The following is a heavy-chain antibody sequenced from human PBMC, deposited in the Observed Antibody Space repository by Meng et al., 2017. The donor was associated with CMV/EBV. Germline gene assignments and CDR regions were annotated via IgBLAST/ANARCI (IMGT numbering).Heavy chain of an antibody. D-gene: IGHD3-22*01. CDR1: GFTFSSYS. J-gene: IGHJ4*02. V-gene: IGHV3-21*01. Sequence: GESLKISCAASGFTFSSYSMNWVRQAPGKGLEWVSSISSSSSYIYYADSVKGRFTISRDNAKNSLYLQMNSLRAEDTAVYYCARWYYYDSSGYYDGGSSVDYWSQGTLVTVSS. CDR2: ISSSSSYI. CDR3: ARWYYYDSSGYYDGGSSVDY.